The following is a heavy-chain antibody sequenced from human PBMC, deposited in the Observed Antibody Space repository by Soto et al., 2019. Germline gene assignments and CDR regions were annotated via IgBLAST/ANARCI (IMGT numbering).Heavy chain of an antibody. Sequence: EVQLLESGGGLIQPGGSLRLSCAASGFTFSSYSMAWVRQAPGKGLEWVSIIGDTGGTTIYADSVRGRFTISRDNSKSTLYLQRNSLRAEYTSLYYCAKKAITPVGNDCFGLWGRGNLVTVSS. V-gene: IGHV3-23*01. CDR2: IGDTGGTT. CDR1: GFTFSSYS. D-gene: IGHD1-20*01. J-gene: IGHJ5*02. CDR3: AKKAITPVGNDCFGL.